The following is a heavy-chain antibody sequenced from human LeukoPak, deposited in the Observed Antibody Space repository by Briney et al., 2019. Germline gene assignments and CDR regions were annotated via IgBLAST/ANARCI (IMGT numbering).Heavy chain of an antibody. Sequence: SETLSLTCAVFGGSFSGYYWNWIRLPPGKELEWIWEINHGGSTKYNPAPKSRVTISVDTSTNQFFLRVSSVTAADTAIYYCARRRNFEGYSSSWPMFDPWGQGTLVTVSS. CDR3: ARRRNFEGYSSSWPMFDP. CDR1: GGSFSGYY. D-gene: IGHD6-13*01. CDR2: INHGGST. J-gene: IGHJ5*02. V-gene: IGHV4-34*01.